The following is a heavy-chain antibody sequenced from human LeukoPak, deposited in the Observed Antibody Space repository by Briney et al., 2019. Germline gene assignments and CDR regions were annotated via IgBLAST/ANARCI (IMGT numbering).Heavy chain of an antibody. J-gene: IGHJ4*02. V-gene: IGHV3-23*01. CDR3: ARGIVVVIIYYFDY. Sequence: PGGSLRLSCAASGFTFSIYAMSWVRQAPGKGLEWVSAISGSGSSTYYADSVKGRFTISRDNSKNTLYLQMNSLRAEDTAVYYCARGIVVVIIYYFDYWGQGTLVTVSS. CDR1: GFTFSIYA. CDR2: ISGSGSST. D-gene: IGHD3-22*01.